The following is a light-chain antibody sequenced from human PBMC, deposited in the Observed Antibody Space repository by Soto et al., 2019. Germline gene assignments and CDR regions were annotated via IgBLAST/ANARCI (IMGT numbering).Light chain of an antibody. CDR2: GAS. V-gene: IGKV3-15*01. CDR3: QQYDDWPPLT. J-gene: IGKJ4*01. Sequence: EIVMTQSPATLSVSPGERATLSCRASQSVRSKLAWYQKKPGQAPRLLIYGASTRAIGIPARFSGSGSGTEFTLTISSLQAEDFAVYYGQQYDDWPPLTFGGGTKVEIK. CDR1: QSVRSK.